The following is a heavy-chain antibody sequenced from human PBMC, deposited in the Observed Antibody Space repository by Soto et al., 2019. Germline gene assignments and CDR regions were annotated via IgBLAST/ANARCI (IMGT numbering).Heavy chain of an antibody. CDR1: GFIFSSYA. CDR3: AKDGNWLDVYFDV. Sequence: HPGGSLRLSCAASGFIFSSYAMNWVRQTPGKGLEWVSGISGSGVSTYYADSVKGRFSISRDNSKNTLYLQMNSLRAEDTAVYYCAKDGNWLDVYFDVWGQGTPVTVSS. V-gene: IGHV3-23*01. CDR2: ISGSGVST. D-gene: IGHD6-19*01. J-gene: IGHJ4*02.